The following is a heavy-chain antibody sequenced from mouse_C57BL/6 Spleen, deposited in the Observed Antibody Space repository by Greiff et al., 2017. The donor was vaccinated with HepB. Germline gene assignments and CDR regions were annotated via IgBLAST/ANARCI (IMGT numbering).Heavy chain of an antibody. CDR3: ARGGLYYGNGAY. Sequence: QVQLKESGAELVKPGASVKISCKASGYAFSSYWMNWVKQRPGKGLEWMGQIYPGDGDTNYNGKFKGKATLTADKPSSTAYMQLSSLTSEDSAVYFCARGGLYYGNGAYWGQGTLVTVSA. D-gene: IGHD2-1*01. CDR1: GYAFSSYW. CDR2: IYPGDGDT. J-gene: IGHJ3*01. V-gene: IGHV1-80*01.